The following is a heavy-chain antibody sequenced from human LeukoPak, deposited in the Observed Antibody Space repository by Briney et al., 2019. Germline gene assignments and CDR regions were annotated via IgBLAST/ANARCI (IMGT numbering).Heavy chain of an antibody. J-gene: IGHJ4*02. Sequence: GASVKVSCKASGGTFSSYAISWVRQAPGQRLEWMGWINAGNGNTKYSQKFQERVTITRDMSTSTAYMELSSLRSEDTAVYYCAADFGYWGQGTLVTVSS. CDR3: AADFGY. CDR2: INAGNGNT. V-gene: IGHV1-3*01. CDR1: GGTFSSYA. D-gene: IGHD3-3*01.